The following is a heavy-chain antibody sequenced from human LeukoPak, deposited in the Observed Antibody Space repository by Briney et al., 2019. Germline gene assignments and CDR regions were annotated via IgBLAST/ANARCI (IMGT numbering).Heavy chain of an antibody. D-gene: IGHD3-16*01. Sequence: ASLKVSCKAFGYTFTSCYIHWVRQAPGQGLEWMGIIYLRGNAASYSQKFQGRINMTTDTSTTTVYMELSSLRSDDTAVYYCASSGGETDFDYWGQGTLVTVSS. CDR2: IYLRGNAA. CDR3: ASSGGETDFDY. V-gene: IGHV1-46*01. J-gene: IGHJ4*02. CDR1: GYTFTSCY.